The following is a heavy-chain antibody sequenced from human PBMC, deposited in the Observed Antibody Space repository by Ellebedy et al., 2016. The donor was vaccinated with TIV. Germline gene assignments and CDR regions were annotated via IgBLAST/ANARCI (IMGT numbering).Heavy chain of an antibody. CDR3: ARGHAVGAHLFWFDY. Sequence: SETLSLTCAVYGGSFSGYYWSWIRQPPGKGLEWIGEINHSGSTNYNPSLKSRVTVSVDTSKNQFSLKLSSVTAADTAVYYCARGHAVGAHLFWFDYWGQGTLVTVSS. D-gene: IGHD1-26*01. CDR2: INHSGST. J-gene: IGHJ4*02. V-gene: IGHV4-34*01. CDR1: GGSFSGYY.